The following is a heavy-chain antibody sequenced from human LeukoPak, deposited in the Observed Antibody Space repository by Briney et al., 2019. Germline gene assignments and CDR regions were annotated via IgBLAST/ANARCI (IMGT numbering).Heavy chain of an antibody. CDR3: ARGGYSGSYYRFS. J-gene: IGHJ4*02. CDR1: GFTFSDYW. Sequence: GGSLRLSCAASGFTFSDYWMHWVRQVPGKGLVWLSRNSKEGDNAVYADSAKGRFTMSRDNAKKTVYLQLTTLRPEDTAVYYCARGGYSGSYYRFSWGQGTLVTVSS. V-gene: IGHV3-74*01. D-gene: IGHD3-22*01. CDR2: NSKEGDNA.